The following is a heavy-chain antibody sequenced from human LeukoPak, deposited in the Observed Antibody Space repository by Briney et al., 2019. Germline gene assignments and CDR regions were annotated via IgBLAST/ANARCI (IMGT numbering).Heavy chain of an antibody. V-gene: IGHV3-21*04. CDR1: GFTFSSYS. CDR3: ARSGSSGPMAFDI. Sequence: GGSLRLSCAASGFTFSSYSMNWVRQAPGKGLEWVSSISSSSSYIYYADSVKGRFTISRDNAKNSLYLQMSSPRSEDTAVYYCARSGSSGPMAFDIWGQGTMVTVSS. J-gene: IGHJ3*02. CDR2: ISSSSSYI. D-gene: IGHD6-19*01.